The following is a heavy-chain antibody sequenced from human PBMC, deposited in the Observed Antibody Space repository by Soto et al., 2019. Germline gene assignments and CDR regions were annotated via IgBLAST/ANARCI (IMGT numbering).Heavy chain of an antibody. D-gene: IGHD2-21*01. V-gene: IGHV1-3*01. CDR3: ARDEVCCGGDCSRAFDI. CDR2: INAGNGNT. J-gene: IGHJ3*02. CDR1: GYTFTSYA. Sequence: ASVKVSCTASGYTFTSYAMHWVRQAPGQRLEWMGWINAGNGNTKYSQKFQGRVTITRDTSASTAYMELSSLRSEDTAVYYCARDEVCCGGDCSRAFDIWGQGTMVTVSS.